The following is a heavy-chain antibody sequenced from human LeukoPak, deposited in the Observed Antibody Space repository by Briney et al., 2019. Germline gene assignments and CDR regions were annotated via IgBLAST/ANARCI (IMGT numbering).Heavy chain of an antibody. J-gene: IGHJ6*03. V-gene: IGHV3-48*03. CDR2: ISSSGSTI. Sequence: GGSLRLSCAASGFTFSSYEMNWVRQAPGKGLEWVSYISSSGSTIYYADSVRGRFTISRDNAKNSLYLQMNSLRAEDTAVYYCARVQYYYMDVWGKGTTVTISS. CDR1: GFTFSSYE. CDR3: ARVQYYYMDV.